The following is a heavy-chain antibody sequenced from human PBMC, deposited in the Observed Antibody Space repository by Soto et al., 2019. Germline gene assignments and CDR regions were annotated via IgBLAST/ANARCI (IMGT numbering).Heavy chain of an antibody. Sequence: QVQLQESGPGLVRPAETLSLTCTGSSDSISSYYWIWIRQSPGKGLEWIGYTDYSGNTNYNPALKSRVTISGDTSKNQFSLRLSSVTAADTAVYYCARAVGDPLYYLDYWGQGTLVTVSS. CDR2: TDYSGNT. D-gene: IGHD6-19*01. V-gene: IGHV4-59*08. J-gene: IGHJ4*02. CDR1: SDSISSYY. CDR3: ARAVGDPLYYLDY.